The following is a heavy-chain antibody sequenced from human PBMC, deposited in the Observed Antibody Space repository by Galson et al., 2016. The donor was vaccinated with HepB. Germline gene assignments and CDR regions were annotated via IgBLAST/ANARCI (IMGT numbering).Heavy chain of an antibody. J-gene: IGHJ2*01. CDR1: GFTFSSRW. CDR3: ASLRFKGFDL. V-gene: IGHV3-74*01. Sequence: SLRLSCAASGFTFSSRWMHWVRQAPGKGLVWVSRINTDGSSTSYADSVKGRFTISRDNAKNTLYLQMNSLRAEDTAVYYCASLRFKGFDLWGRGTLVTVSS. D-gene: IGHD3-3*01. CDR2: INTDGSST.